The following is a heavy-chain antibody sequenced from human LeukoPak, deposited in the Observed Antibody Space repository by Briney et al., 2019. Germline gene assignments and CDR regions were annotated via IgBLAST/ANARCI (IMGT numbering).Heavy chain of an antibody. V-gene: IGHV1-2*04. CDR1: GYTFTGYY. D-gene: IGHD3-10*01. CDR3: ARGPDVITMVRGGFGFDP. J-gene: IGHJ5*02. CDR2: INPNSGGT. Sequence: ASVKVSCKASGYTFTGYYMHWVRQAPGQGLEWMGWINPNSGGTNYAQKLQGWVTMTRDTSISTAYMELSRLRSDDTAVYYCARGPDVITMVRGGFGFDPWGQGTPVTVSS.